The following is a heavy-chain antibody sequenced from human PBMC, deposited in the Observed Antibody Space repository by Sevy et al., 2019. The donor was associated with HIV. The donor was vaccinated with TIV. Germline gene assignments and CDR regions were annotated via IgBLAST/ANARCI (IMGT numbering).Heavy chain of an antibody. CDR3: ARDLPPSATTVAHFDC. Sequence: GGSLRLSCAASGFTFSSYEMNWVRQAPGKGLEWVSYISNSGNTISYSDSVRGRFTISRDNARNSLYLQMNSLRVEDTAVYYCARDLPPSATTVAHFDCWGQGTLVTVSS. CDR2: ISNSGNTI. V-gene: IGHV3-48*03. D-gene: IGHD4-17*01. J-gene: IGHJ4*02. CDR1: GFTFSSYE.